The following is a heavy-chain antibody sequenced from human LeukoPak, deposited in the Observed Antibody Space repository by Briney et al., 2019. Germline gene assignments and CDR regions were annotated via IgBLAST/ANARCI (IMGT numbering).Heavy chain of an antibody. CDR1: GFTFSSYA. V-gene: IGHV3-23*01. J-gene: IGHJ4*02. CDR2: ISGRGGST. Sequence: GGPLRLSCAASGFTFSSYAMSWVRQAPGKGLEWVSAISGRGGSTYYADSVKGRFTISRDNSKNTLYLQMNSLRAEDTAVYYCAKDAVYRRDYYDSSGYFDYWGQGTLVTVSS. D-gene: IGHD3-22*01. CDR3: AKDAVYRRDYYDSSGYFDY.